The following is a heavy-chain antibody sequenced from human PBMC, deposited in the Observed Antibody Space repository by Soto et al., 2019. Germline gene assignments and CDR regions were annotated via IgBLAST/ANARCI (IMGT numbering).Heavy chain of an antibody. D-gene: IGHD3-22*01. V-gene: IGHV3-33*08. CDR3: ARESGSYDSSRFFQH. CDR1: GFTFSSYG. J-gene: IGHJ1*01. CDR2: IWYDGSNK. Sequence: HPGGSLRLSCAASGFTFSSYGMHWVRQAPGKGLEWVAVIWYDGSNKYYADSVKGRFTISRDNSKNTLYLQMNSLRAEDTAVYYCARESGSYDSSRFFQHWGQGTLVTVSS.